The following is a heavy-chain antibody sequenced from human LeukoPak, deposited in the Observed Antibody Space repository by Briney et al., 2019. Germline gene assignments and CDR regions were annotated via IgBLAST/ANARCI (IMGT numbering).Heavy chain of an antibody. D-gene: IGHD3-10*01. Sequence: SETLSLTCTVSGGSISSYYWSWIRQPPGKGLEWIGYIYYGGSTNYNPSLKSRVTISVDTSKNQFSLKLSSVTAADTAVYYCARVTTTMVRGVVLESFDYWGQGTLVTVSS. CDR1: GGSISSYY. CDR3: ARVTTTMVRGVVLESFDY. V-gene: IGHV4-59*01. CDR2: IYYGGST. J-gene: IGHJ4*02.